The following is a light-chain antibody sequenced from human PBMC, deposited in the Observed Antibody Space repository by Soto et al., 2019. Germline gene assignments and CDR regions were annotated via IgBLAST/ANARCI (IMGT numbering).Light chain of an antibody. J-gene: IGKJ2*01. CDR3: QQYNHYSS. CDR2: KAS. Sequence: DIQMTQSPPTLSASVGDRVTITCRASQSVSTSLAWYQQKPGKAPKLLISKASSLESGVPPRFSGSGFGTEFTLTISSLQPDDSASYYCQQYNHYSSFGQGTKLELK. CDR1: QSVSTS. V-gene: IGKV1-5*03.